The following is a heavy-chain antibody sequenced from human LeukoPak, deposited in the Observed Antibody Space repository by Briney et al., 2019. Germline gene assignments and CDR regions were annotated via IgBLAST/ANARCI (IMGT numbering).Heavy chain of an antibody. Sequence: GGSLRLSCAASGFTFSSSWVSWVRQAPGKGLEWVANIIQDGSAQYYVDSVKGRFTISRDNADNSLYLQMNSLRAEDTAVYYCAIDLFSCSSTSCYVYWGRGTLVTVSS. D-gene: IGHD2-2*01. V-gene: IGHV3-7*01. CDR2: IIQDGSAQ. CDR3: AIDLFSCSSTSCYVY. J-gene: IGHJ4*02. CDR1: GFTFSSSW.